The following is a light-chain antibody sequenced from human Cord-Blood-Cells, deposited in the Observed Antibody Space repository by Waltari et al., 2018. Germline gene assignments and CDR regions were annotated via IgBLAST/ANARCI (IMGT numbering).Light chain of an antibody. CDR1: QSLLHSNGYNY. J-gene: IGKJ1*01. V-gene: IGKV2-28*01. Sequence: DIVMTQSPLSLPVTPGEPASISCRSSQSLLHSNGYNYLDWYLQKPGQSPQLLIYLGSNRASGVPERCSGRGSGTDFTLKISRVEAEDVGVYYCMQALQTPPTFGQGTKVEIK. CDR3: MQALQTPPT. CDR2: LGS.